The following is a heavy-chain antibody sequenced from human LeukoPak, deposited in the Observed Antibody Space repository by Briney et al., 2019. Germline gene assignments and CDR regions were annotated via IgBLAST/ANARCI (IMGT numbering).Heavy chain of an antibody. D-gene: IGHD2-2*01. CDR3: AREIVVLGYFDY. CDR1: GYTFTGYY. V-gene: IGHV1-2*02. J-gene: IGHJ4*02. Sequence: ASVKVSCKASGYTFTGYYMHWVRQAPGQGLEWMGWINPNSGGTNYAQKFQGRVTMTRDTSISTAYMELSRLRSDDTAVYYCAREIVVLGYFDYWGQGTLVTVSS. CDR2: INPNSGGT.